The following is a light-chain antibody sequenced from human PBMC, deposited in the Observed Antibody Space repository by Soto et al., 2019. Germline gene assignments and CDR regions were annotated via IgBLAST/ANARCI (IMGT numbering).Light chain of an antibody. V-gene: IGKV3-15*01. CDR1: QCLSSN. CDR3: RQYNNWPTST. Sequence: IALTKSACTLSLSPGERATLSCRASQCLSSNYLAWYPQKPGQAPRVLXXGEXTRATGIPARFSGSGSGKEFTLTISSLQSEDFALYYCRQYNNWPTSTFGQGTRLEIK. J-gene: IGKJ5*01. CDR2: GEX.